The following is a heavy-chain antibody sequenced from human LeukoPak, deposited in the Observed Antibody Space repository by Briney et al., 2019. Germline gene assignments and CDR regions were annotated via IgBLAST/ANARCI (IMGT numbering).Heavy chain of an antibody. D-gene: IGHD5-12*01. Sequence: PGGFLRLSCAASGFTLSGYGMHWVRQAPGKGLEWVAFISYEGSKKDYADSVKGRFTISRDNSKNTLYLRMNGLKTEDTAVYYCAKDGSGYDRYLDYWGQGTLVTVPS. CDR1: GFTLSGYG. J-gene: IGHJ4*02. V-gene: IGHV3-30*18. CDR2: ISYEGSKK. CDR3: AKDGSGYDRYLDY.